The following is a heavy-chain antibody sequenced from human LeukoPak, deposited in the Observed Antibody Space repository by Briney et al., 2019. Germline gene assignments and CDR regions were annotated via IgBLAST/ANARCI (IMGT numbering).Heavy chain of an antibody. D-gene: IGHD4-17*01. J-gene: IGHJ6*02. V-gene: IGHV3-30*18. CDR2: ISYDGSKK. Sequence: PGGSLRLSCVVSGFTFRNYAMHWVRQAPGKGLEWVAVISYDGSKKYYVDSVKGRFTISRDSSKNTLYLQMNSLRAEDTAMYYCTKDGLAVTTVSGYGMDVWGQGTTVTVSS. CDR3: TKDGLAVTTVSGYGMDV. CDR1: GFTFRNYA.